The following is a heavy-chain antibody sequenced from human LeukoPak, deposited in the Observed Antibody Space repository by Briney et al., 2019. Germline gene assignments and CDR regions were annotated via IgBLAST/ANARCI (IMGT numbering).Heavy chain of an antibody. V-gene: IGHV1-2*02. D-gene: IGHD2-2*01. CDR1: GYTFTAYH. J-gene: IGHJ6*03. Sequence: ASVKVSRKASGYTFTAYHIHWVRQAPGQGGEWMGWMNANSGGTNHAQSLQARVTMTRDTAISTAYTELSRLRSDDTAVYYCARGGYCSSTSCSPADYYYYMDVWGKGTTVTVSS. CDR2: MNANSGGT. CDR3: ARGGYCSSTSCSPADYYYYMDV.